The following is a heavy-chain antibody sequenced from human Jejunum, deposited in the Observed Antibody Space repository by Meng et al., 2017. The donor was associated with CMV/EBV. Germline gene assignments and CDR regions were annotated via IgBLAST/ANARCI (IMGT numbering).Heavy chain of an antibody. D-gene: IGHD5-12*01. CDR2: VYYSGSA. CDR3: ARTHGGYDLDYSFDV. Sequence: SGVRQRRGEGLEWIGYVYYSGSAYYNPSLKSRVTLSADTSENQFTLRLTSVTAADTAVYYCARTHGGYDLDYSFDVWGQGTTVTVSS. J-gene: IGHJ6*02. V-gene: IGHV4-31*02.